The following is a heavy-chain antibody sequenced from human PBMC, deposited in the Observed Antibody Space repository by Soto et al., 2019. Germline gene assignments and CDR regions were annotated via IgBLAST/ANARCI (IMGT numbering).Heavy chain of an antibody. D-gene: IGHD6-25*01. Sequence: PSASPSLTCTVSGHSITGYHYYRGWIRQAPGKGLEWVGSIYNGGGNTYYSPSLQSRVTISVDTSNNQFFLRLNSVTATDTAVYFCAGGSSSAWIDFWGQGTLVTVS. CDR2: IYNGGGNT. J-gene: IGHJ4*02. CDR3: AGGSSSAWIDF. CDR1: GHSITGYHYY. V-gene: IGHV4-39*05.